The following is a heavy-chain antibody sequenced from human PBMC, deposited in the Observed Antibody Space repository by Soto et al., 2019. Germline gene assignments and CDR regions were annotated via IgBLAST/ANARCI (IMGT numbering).Heavy chain of an antibody. Sequence: SETLSLTCAVYGGSFSGYYWSWIRQPPGKGLEWIGEINHSGSTNYNPSLKSRVTISVDTSKNQFSLKLSSVTAADTAVYYCAREYCSSTSCYGSHYYYMDVWGKGTTVTVSS. CDR2: INHSGST. J-gene: IGHJ6*03. D-gene: IGHD2-2*01. V-gene: IGHV4-34*01. CDR1: GGSFSGYY. CDR3: AREYCSSTSCYGSHYYYMDV.